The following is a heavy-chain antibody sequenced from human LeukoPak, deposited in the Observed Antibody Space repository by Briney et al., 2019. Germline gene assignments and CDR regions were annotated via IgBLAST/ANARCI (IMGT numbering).Heavy chain of an antibody. CDR3: ARDLRRIAAYYFDY. CDR1: GFTFSGYA. Sequence: GGSLRLSCAASGFTFSGYAIHWVRPAPGKGLEWGAVISSDGRDKHHADSVKGRFTISRDNSKNTLYLQTNSLRAEDTAVYYCARDLRRIAAYYFDYWGQGTLVTVSS. D-gene: IGHD6-25*01. J-gene: IGHJ4*02. V-gene: IGHV3-30*03. CDR2: ISSDGRDK.